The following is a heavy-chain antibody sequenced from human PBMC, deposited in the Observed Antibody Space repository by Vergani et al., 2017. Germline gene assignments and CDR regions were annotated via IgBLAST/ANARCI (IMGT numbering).Heavy chain of an antibody. D-gene: IGHD2-2*01. Sequence: EVQLVESGGGLIQPGGSLRLSCAASGFTVSSNYMSWVLQAPGKGLEWVSVIYSGGSTYYAASVKGRFTISRDNSKNTRYLQMNSLRAEDTAVYYCARVQYCSSTSCYGSYYYYMDVWGKGTTVTVSS. CDR1: GFTVSSNY. CDR2: IYSGGST. V-gene: IGHV3-53*01. CDR3: ARVQYCSSTSCYGSYYYYMDV. J-gene: IGHJ6*03.